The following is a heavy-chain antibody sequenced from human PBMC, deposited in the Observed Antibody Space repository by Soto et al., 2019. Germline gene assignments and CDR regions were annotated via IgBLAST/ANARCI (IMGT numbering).Heavy chain of an antibody. CDR2: INPNGGST. CDR3: TRGLASGDY. Sequence: QVQLVQPGAEVKKPGASVKFSCKASGYIFTNFYIHWVRQAPGQGLEWIGIINPNGGSTNYAQNFQGRVTMTRVTSTSTVYMDLSSLRSEDTAVYYCTRGLASGDYWGQGTLSTVSS. CDR1: GYIFTNFY. V-gene: IGHV1-46*03. J-gene: IGHJ4*02.